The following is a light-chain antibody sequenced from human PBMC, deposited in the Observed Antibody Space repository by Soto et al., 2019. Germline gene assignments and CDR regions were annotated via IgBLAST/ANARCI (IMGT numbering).Light chain of an antibody. Sequence: QSALTQPASVSGSPGQSITISCTGTSSDVGGYNYVSWYQQHPGKAPKLMIYDVSNRPSGVSNGFSGSKSGNTASLTISGLQAEDEADYDCSSYTSSSTLVFGGGTKLTVL. J-gene: IGLJ2*01. CDR1: SSDVGGYNY. CDR3: SSYTSSSTLV. V-gene: IGLV2-14*01. CDR2: DVS.